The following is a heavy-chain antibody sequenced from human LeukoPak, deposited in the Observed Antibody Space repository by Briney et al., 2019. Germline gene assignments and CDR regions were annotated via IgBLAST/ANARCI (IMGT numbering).Heavy chain of an antibody. CDR2: TSYNGNIK. V-gene: IGHV3-30*18. CDR3: AKGDNYYDSSGYYYVRALFDY. Sequence: GGSLRRSCAASGFTFSSYGMHWVRQAPGKGLEWVAGTSYNGNIKYYADYVKGRFSISRDNSKNTLYLQMDSLRAEDTAVYYCAKGDNYYDSSGYYYVRALFDYWGQGTLVTVSS. J-gene: IGHJ4*02. D-gene: IGHD3-22*01. CDR1: GFTFSSYG.